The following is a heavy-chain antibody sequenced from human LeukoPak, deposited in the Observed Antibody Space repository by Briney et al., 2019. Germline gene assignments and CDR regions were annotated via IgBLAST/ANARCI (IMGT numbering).Heavy chain of an antibody. CDR2: ISSSSSYI. CDR3: ASLGRYSSGWYDY. D-gene: IGHD6-19*01. J-gene: IGHJ4*02. Sequence: GGSLRLSCAASGFTFSSYSMNWVRQAPGKGLEWVSSISSSSSYIYYADSVKGRFTISRNNAKNSLYLQMNSLRAEDTAVYYCASLGRYSSGWYDYWGQGTLVTVSS. CDR1: GFTFSSYS. V-gene: IGHV3-21*01.